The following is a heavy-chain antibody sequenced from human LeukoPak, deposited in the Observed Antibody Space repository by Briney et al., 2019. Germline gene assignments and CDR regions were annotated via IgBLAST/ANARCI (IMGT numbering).Heavy chain of an antibody. D-gene: IGHD1-1*01. CDR2: LYSRGSP. CDR1: GASISTYY. V-gene: IGHV4-59*07. CDR3: ARLQPNSGEWAFDI. J-gene: IGHJ3*02. Sequence: KPSDTLSLTCTVSGASISTYYWSWIRQSPGKGLEWIGYLYSRGSPNYNPSLKRRVTISVDTSKNHFSLTLSSVTAADTAVYYCARLQPNSGEWAFDIWGQGTMVTVSS.